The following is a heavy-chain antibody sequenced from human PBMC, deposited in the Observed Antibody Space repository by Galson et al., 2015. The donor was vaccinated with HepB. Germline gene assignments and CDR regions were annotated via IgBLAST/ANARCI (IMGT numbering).Heavy chain of an antibody. V-gene: IGHV5-51*01. Sequence: QSGAEMKKPGESLKISCKGSGYSFTSYWIGWVRQMPGKGLEWMGIIYPGDSDTRYSPSFQGQVTISADKSISTAYLQWSSLKASDTAMYYCASRTASREWLDPDAFDIWGQGTMVTVSS. CDR3: ASRTASREWLDPDAFDI. J-gene: IGHJ3*02. D-gene: IGHD3-3*01. CDR1: GYSFTSYW. CDR2: IYPGDSDT.